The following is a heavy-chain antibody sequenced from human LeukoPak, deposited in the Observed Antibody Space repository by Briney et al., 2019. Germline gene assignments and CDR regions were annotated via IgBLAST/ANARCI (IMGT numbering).Heavy chain of an antibody. CDR1: GFTFSTYS. J-gene: IGHJ4*02. CDR2: ITSSFSYI. CDR3: ASSPEYSSSWYYFDY. V-gene: IGHV3-21*01. D-gene: IGHD6-13*01. Sequence: GGSLRPSCAASGFTFSTYSMNWVRQAPGKGLEWVSSITSSFSYIYYADSVKGRFTTSRDNAKKSLYLQMNSPRAEDTAVYYCASSPEYSSSWYYFDYWGQGTLVTVSS.